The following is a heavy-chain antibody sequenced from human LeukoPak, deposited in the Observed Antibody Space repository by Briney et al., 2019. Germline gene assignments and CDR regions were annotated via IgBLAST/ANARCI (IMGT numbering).Heavy chain of an antibody. D-gene: IGHD1-26*01. CDR1: GYTFTSYY. Sequence: SVKVSCKASGYTFTSYYMHWVRQAPGQGLEWMGGIIPIFGTANYAQKFQGRVTITADESTSTAYMELSSLRSEDTAVYYCARTQERGFDYWGQGTLVTVSS. J-gene: IGHJ4*02. CDR2: IIPIFGTA. CDR3: ARTQERGFDY. V-gene: IGHV1-69*13.